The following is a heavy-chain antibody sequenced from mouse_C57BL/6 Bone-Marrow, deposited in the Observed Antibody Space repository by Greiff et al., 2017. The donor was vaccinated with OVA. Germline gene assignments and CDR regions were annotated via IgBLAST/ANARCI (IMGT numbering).Heavy chain of an antibody. Sequence: VQLHHSISSLFLPSPSVPLSLQSSFSHLPAHALPWVKQTPVHGLEWIGAIDPETGGTHSNKKFKGKAILTADKSSSTAYMELRSLTSEDSAVYYCTRGYSNYYAMDYWGQGTSVTVSS. J-gene: IGHJ4*01. CDR3: TRGYSNYYAMDY. CDR1: FSHLPAHA. CDR2: IDPETGGT. V-gene: IGHV1-15*01. D-gene: IGHD2-5*01.